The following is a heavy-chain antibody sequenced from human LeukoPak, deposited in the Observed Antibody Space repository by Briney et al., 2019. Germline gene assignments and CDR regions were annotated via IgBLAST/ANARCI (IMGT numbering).Heavy chain of an antibody. V-gene: IGHV4-61*09. D-gene: IGHD6-19*01. CDR1: GGSISSGSYY. CDR2: IYSSGSP. Sequence: PSETLSLTCTVSGGSISSGSYYWSWIRQPAGKGLEWIGHIYSSGSPDYNPSLKSRVTISADTSKNQFSLKLRSVTAADTATYYCAREPIAVAGHTPFDYWGQGTLVTVSS. J-gene: IGHJ4*02. CDR3: AREPIAVAGHTPFDY.